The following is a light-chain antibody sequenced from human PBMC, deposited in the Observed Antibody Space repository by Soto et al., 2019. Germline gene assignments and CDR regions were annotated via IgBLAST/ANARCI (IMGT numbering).Light chain of an antibody. J-gene: IGKJ1*01. CDR1: QSISTY. CDR2: ATS. V-gene: IGKV1-39*01. CDR3: QKAYSTPWK. Sequence: DIQMTHSPSSLSASVLYIVTITFRASQSISTYLHWYQQKPGTAPKLLIYATSNLQSGVPSRFSGSGSGTDFTLTINSLQPEDSATYYCQKAYSTPWKFGQGTKVDIK.